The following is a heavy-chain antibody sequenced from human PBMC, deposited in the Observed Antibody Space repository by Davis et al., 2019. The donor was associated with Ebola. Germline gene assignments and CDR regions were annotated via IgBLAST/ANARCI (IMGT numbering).Heavy chain of an antibody. CDR3: ARGQKGVVGIFYYYAMGV. D-gene: IGHD2-2*01. CDR2: IHRTGTT. Sequence: SETLSLTCTVSGGSISTGKWWGWVRQPPGKGLEWIGEIHRTGTTNYNPSLKSRVTISVDKSKNQFSLKLRSVTAADTAVYFCARGQKGVVGIFYYYAMGVWGKGATVTVSS. V-gene: IGHV4-4*02. CDR1: GGSISTGKW. J-gene: IGHJ6*04.